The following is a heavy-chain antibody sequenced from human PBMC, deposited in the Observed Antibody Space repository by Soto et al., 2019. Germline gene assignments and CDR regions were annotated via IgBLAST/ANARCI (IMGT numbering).Heavy chain of an antibody. Sequence: EVQLLESGGGLVQPGGSLSLSCAASGFTFNNYAMPWVRKPPGKGLEWVSAISGGGDTTSYADSVKGRFTVSRDGSKNTLYLQMSSLRAEDTALYYCAKGRGGSGSLTPRVDFWGQGTLVTVSS. V-gene: IGHV3-23*01. D-gene: IGHD3-10*01. CDR2: ISGGGDTT. CDR1: GFTFNNYA. J-gene: IGHJ4*02. CDR3: AKGRGGSGSLTPRVDF.